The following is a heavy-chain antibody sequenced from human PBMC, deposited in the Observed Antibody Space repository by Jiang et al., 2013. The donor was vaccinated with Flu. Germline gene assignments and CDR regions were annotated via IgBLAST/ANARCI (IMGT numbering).Heavy chain of an antibody. CDR3: ARDRNSNKRGHYYYYGMDV. CDR1: GYTFTGYY. Sequence: SGAEVKKPGASVKVSCKASGYTFTGYYMHWVRQAPGQGLEWMGWINPNSGGTNYAQKFQGWVTMTRDTSISTAYMELSRLRSDDTAVYYCARDRNSNKRGHYYYYGMDVWGQGTTVTVSS. D-gene: IGHD4-11*01. J-gene: IGHJ6*02. V-gene: IGHV1-2*04. CDR2: INPNSGGT.